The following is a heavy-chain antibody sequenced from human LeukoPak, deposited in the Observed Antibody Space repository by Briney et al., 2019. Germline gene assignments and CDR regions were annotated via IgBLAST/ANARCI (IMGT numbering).Heavy chain of an antibody. Sequence: GGSLXLSCAGSGFIFSDXWMXXXRQAPGKGLEWVARXKTXXEGXXXXYAAXXKGRXXXPXDDSEKRLDLQMSSLKSEDTGVYYCTTDLDYWGQGTLVTVSS. CDR1: GFIFSDXW. CDR3: TTDLDY. CDR2: XKTXXEGXXX. V-gene: IGHV3-15*06. J-gene: IGHJ4*02.